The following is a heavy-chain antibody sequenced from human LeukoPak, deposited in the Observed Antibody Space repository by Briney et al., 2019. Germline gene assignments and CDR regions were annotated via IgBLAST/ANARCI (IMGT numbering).Heavy chain of an antibody. J-gene: IGHJ3*02. D-gene: IGHD3-10*01. Sequence: ASVKVSCKASGYTFTGYCIHWVRQAPGQGLEWMGWINPSSGGTNYAQKYQGRVTMIRDTSISTAYMELRSLRSDDTAVYYCAREVPGDAFDIWGQGTMVTVSS. CDR3: AREVPGDAFDI. CDR1: GYTFTGYC. V-gene: IGHV1-2*02. CDR2: INPSSGGT.